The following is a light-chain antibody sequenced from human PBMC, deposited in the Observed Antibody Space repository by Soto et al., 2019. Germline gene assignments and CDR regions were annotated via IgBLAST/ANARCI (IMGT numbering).Light chain of an antibody. V-gene: IGKV1-39*01. CDR3: QHYNSYSEA. CDR1: QSISDY. CDR2: AAS. Sequence: DIQMTQSPSSLCASVGDRVTITCRAGQSISDYLNWYQLKPGKAPRLLISAASSLQSGVPSRFSGSGCGTEFTLTISSLQPDDFATYYCQHYNSYSEAFGQGTKVDIK. J-gene: IGKJ1*01.